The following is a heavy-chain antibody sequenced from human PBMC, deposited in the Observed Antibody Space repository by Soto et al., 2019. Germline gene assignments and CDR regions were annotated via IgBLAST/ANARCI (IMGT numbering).Heavy chain of an antibody. Sequence: GGSLRLSCAASGFTFSSYAMHWVRQAPGKGLEWVAVISYDGSNKYYADSVKGRFTISRDNSKNTLYLQMNSLRAEDTAVYYCARDHYDSSGYYSDAFDIWGQGTMVTVSS. CDR2: ISYDGSNK. V-gene: IGHV3-30-3*01. D-gene: IGHD3-22*01. CDR1: GFTFSSYA. J-gene: IGHJ3*02. CDR3: ARDHYDSSGYYSDAFDI.